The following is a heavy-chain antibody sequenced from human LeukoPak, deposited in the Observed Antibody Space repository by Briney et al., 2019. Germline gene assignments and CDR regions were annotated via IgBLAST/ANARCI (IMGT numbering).Heavy chain of an antibody. D-gene: IGHD1-1*01. CDR3: ARGGTTFEH. CDR1: GFTFSSYA. J-gene: IGHJ4*02. Sequence: GGSLRLSCAASGFTFSSYAMSWVRQAPGKGLEWVSAISGSGGSTYYADSVKGRFTISRDNARNSLYLQMNSLRAEDTAVYYCARGGTTFEHWGQGTLVTVSS. CDR2: ISGSGGST. V-gene: IGHV3-23*01.